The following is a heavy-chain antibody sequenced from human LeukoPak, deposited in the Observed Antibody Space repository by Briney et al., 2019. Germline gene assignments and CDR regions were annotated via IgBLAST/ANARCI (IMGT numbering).Heavy chain of an antibody. CDR2: IYYSGST. CDR3: ARHAQDEVVPAAMLYAFDI. V-gene: IGHV4-39*01. CDR1: GGSISSSSYY. Sequence: SETLSLTCTVSGGSISSSSYYWGWIRQPPGKGLEWIGSIYYSGSTYYNPYLKSRVTISVDTSKNQFSLKLSSVTAADTAVYYCARHAQDEVVPAAMLYAFDIWGQGTMVTVSP. J-gene: IGHJ3*02. D-gene: IGHD2-2*01.